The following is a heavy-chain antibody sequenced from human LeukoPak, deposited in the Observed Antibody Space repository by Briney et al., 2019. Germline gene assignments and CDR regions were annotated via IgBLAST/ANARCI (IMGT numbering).Heavy chain of an antibody. CDR2: IMPLFRTA. J-gene: IGHJ5*02. V-gene: IGHV1-69*05. Sequence: SVKVSCKTSGGTFNNPAISWVRQAPGQGLEWLGGIMPLFRTAGYAQKFQGRVTITKDESTRTVYLELTSLTSDDTAVYYCARDVHGDYGSGWFDPWGQGTLVSVSS. D-gene: IGHD4-17*01. CDR1: GGTFNNPA. CDR3: ARDVHGDYGSGWFDP.